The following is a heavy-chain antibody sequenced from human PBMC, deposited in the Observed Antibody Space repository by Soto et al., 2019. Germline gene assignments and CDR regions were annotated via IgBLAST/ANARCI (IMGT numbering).Heavy chain of an antibody. J-gene: IGHJ4*02. D-gene: IGHD3-9*01. CDR3: GRGLLRYFDCPHNYYFAY. Sequence: ASVKVSCKASGGTFSSYAISWVRQAPGQGLEWMGGIIPIFGTANYAQKFQGRVTITADESTSTAYMELSSLRSEDTAVYYCGRGLLRYFDCPHNYYFAYGGQGPRVTVS. CDR2: IIPIFGTA. V-gene: IGHV1-69*13. CDR1: GGTFSSYA.